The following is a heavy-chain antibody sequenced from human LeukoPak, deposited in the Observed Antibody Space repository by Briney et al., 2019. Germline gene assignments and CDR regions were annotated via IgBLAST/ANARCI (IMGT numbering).Heavy chain of an antibody. Sequence: GGSLRLSCAASGFTFSSYAMSWVRQAPGKGLEWVSVISGNDSSTYYADSVKGRFTISRDNSKNTLYLQMKSLRAEDTAVHYCAKMGQWLYLGVDYWGQGTLVTVSS. D-gene: IGHD6-19*01. J-gene: IGHJ4*02. CDR1: GFTFSSYA. CDR2: ISGNDSST. V-gene: IGHV3-23*01. CDR3: AKMGQWLYLGVDY.